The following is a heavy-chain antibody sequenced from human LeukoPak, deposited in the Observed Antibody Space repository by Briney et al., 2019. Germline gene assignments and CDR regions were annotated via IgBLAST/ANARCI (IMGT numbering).Heavy chain of an antibody. V-gene: IGHV1-18*01. CDR2: MSAYNGNT. D-gene: IGHD2-2*01. J-gene: IGHJ6*02. CDR1: GYTFTSYS. Sequence: ASVKVSCKASGYTFTSYSISWVRQAPGQGPEWMGWMSAYNGNTIYAQKVKGRVTMTTDTSTSTAYMELRSLKSDDTAVYYCARDGSFRCSSTSCYSGYYYYGMDVWGQGTTVTVSS. CDR3: ARDGSFRCSSTSCYSGYYYYGMDV.